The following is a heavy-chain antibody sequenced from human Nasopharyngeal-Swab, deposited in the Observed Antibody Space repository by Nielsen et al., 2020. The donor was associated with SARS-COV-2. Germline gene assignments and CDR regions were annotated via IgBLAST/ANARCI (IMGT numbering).Heavy chain of an antibody. CDR1: GGSFSGYY. CDR2: IYYSGST. J-gene: IGHJ5*02. D-gene: IGHD2-2*01. Sequence: SETLSLTCAVYGGSFSGYYWSWIRQPPGKGLEWIGYIYYSGSTNYNPSLKSRVTISVDTSKNQFSLKLSSVTAADTAVYYCARDHQGYCSSTSCHNWFDPWGQGTLVTVSS. CDR3: ARDHQGYCSSTSCHNWFDP. V-gene: IGHV4-59*01.